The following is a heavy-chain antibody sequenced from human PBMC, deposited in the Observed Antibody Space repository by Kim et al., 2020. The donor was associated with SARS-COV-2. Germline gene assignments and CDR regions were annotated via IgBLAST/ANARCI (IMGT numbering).Heavy chain of an antibody. D-gene: IGHD3-3*01. CDR3: ARDGSITIFGVVIDDKWFDP. J-gene: IGHJ5*02. Sequence: ASVKVSCKASGYTFTSYAMHWVRQAPGQRLEWMGWINAGNGNTKYSQKFQGRVTITRDTSASTAYMELSSLRSEDTAVYYCARDGSITIFGVVIDDKWFDPWGQGTLVTVSS. CDR1: GYTFTSYA. V-gene: IGHV1-3*01. CDR2: INAGNGNT.